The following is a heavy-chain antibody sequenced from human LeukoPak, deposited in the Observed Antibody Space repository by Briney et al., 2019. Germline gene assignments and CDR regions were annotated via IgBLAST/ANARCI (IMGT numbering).Heavy chain of an antibody. D-gene: IGHD3-3*01. CDR1: GFTFSSYA. V-gene: IGHV3-48*01. J-gene: IGHJ4*02. Sequence: GGSLRLSCAASGFTFSSYAMSWVRQAPGKGLEWISYISSSSSSIYYADSVKGRFTISRDNAKNSLYLEMNSLRAEDTAVYYCASLSLRFIDYWGQGTLVTVSS. CDR2: ISSSSSSI. CDR3: ASLSLRFIDY.